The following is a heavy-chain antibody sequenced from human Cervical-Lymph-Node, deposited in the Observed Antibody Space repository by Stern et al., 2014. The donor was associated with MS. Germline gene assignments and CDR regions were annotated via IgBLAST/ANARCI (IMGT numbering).Heavy chain of an antibody. CDR2: INPNSGST. J-gene: IGHJ4*02. D-gene: IGHD4-17*01. CDR1: GYTFRDYY. V-gene: IGHV1-2*02. CDR3: ARDRYGDPFDY. Sequence: QMQLVQSGAELKKPGASMKVSCKTSGYTFRDYYIQWVRQAPGQGLEYMGWINPNSGSTNYAQKFRGRVTMTSDTSINTAYLELNGLQSDDTAIYYCARDRYGDPFDYWGQGTLVPVSS.